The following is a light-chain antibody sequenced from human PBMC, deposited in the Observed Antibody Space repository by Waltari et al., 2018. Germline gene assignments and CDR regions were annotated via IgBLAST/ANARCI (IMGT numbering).Light chain of an antibody. CDR1: QSISSY. CDR3: QQSYSTPYT. V-gene: IGKV1-39*01. CDR2: AAS. Sequence: DIQMTQSPSSLSASVGDRAPITCRASQSISSYLNWYQQKPGKAPKLLIYAASSLQSGVPSRFSGSGSGTDFTLTISSLQPEDFATYYCQQSYSTPYTFGQGTKLEIK. J-gene: IGKJ2*01.